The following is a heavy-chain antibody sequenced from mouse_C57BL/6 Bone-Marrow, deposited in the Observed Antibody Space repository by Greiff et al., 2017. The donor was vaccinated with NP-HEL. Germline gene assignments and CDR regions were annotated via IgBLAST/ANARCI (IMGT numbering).Heavy chain of an antibody. CDR3: ARDYCSSSYAMDY. V-gene: IGHV1-69*01. CDR1: GYTFTSYW. J-gene: IGHJ4*01. CDR2: IDPSDSYT. D-gene: IGHD1-1*01. Sequence: QVQLQQPGAELVMPGASVKLSCKASGYTFTSYWMHWVKQRPGQGLEWIGEIDPSDSYTNYNQKFKGKSTLTVDKSSSTAYMQLSSLTSEDSAVYYCARDYCSSSYAMDYWGQGTSVTVSS.